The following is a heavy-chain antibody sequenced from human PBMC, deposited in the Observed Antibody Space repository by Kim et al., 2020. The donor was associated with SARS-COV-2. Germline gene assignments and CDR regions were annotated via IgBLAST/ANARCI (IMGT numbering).Heavy chain of an antibody. CDR2: IIPIFGTA. Sequence: SVKVSCKASGGTFSSYAISWVRQAPGQGLEWMGGIIPIFGTANYAQKFQGRVTITADESTSTAYMELSSLRSEDTAVYYCARDRPRGARYDILTGYYSYWYFDLWGRGTLVTVSS. J-gene: IGHJ2*01. V-gene: IGHV1-69*13. CDR1: GGTFSSYA. CDR3: ARDRPRGARYDILTGYYSYWYFDL. D-gene: IGHD3-9*01.